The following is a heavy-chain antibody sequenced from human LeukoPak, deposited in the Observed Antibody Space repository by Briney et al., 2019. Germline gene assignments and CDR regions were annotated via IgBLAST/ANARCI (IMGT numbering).Heavy chain of an antibody. D-gene: IGHD3-16*01. CDR2: ISSSSSTI. V-gene: IGHV3-48*01. CDR1: GFTFSSYS. J-gene: IGHJ6*02. Sequence: PGGSLRLSCAASGFTFSSYSMNWVRQAPGKGLEWVSYISSSSSTIYYADSVKGRFTISRDNAKNSLYLQMNSLRAEDTAVYYWSEELLFRKFGLFGRGGYYYYGMDVWGQGTTVTVSS. CDR3: SEELLFRKFGLFGRGGYYYYGMDV.